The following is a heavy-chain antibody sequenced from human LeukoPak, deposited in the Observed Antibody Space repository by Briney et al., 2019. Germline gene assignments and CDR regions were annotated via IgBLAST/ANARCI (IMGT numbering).Heavy chain of an antibody. CDR3: VRDLHY. D-gene: IGHD5/OR15-5a*01. J-gene: IGHJ4*02. V-gene: IGHV3-7*03. Sequence: PGGSLTLSCEVSGFTFSSYWMSWVRQAPGKGLEWVANIKQDGSEKYYVDSVKGRFSISRDNAKNSLYLQMNSLRAEDTAVYYCVRDLHYWGQGTLVTVSS. CDR2: IKQDGSEK. CDR1: GFTFSSYW.